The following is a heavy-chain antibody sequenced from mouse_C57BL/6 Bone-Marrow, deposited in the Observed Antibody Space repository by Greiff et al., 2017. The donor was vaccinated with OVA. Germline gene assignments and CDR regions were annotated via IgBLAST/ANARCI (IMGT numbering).Heavy chain of an antibody. D-gene: IGHD2-14*01. V-gene: IGHV1-18*01. Sequence: EVMLVESGPELVKPGASVKIPCKASGYTFTDYNMDWVKQSHGKSLEWIGDINPNNGGTIYNQKFKGKATLTVDKSSSTAYMELRSLTSEDTAVYYCARSPYVFDYWGQGTTLTVSS. CDR3: ARSPYVFDY. CDR2: INPNNGGT. CDR1: GYTFTDYN. J-gene: IGHJ2*01.